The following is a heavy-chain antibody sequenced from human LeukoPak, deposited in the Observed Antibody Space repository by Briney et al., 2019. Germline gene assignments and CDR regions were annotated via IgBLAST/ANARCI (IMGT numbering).Heavy chain of an antibody. Sequence: GGSLRLSCAASGFTFSNYWMSWVRQAPGKGLQWVANIREDGSDKYYVDSVMGRFTISRDNAKNSLYLQMNSLRAEDTAVYYCVGSGHYDYWGQGTLVTVSS. CDR3: VGSGHYDY. CDR2: IREDGSDK. J-gene: IGHJ4*02. V-gene: IGHV3-7*01. CDR1: GFTFSNYW. D-gene: IGHD2-15*01.